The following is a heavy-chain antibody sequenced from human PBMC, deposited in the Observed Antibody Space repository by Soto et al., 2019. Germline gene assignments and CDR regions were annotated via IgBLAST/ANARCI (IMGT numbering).Heavy chain of an antibody. D-gene: IGHD3-16*01. CDR1: GFSLNTRGMS. J-gene: IGHJ4*02. CDR2: IDWDDDK. Sequence: SGPTLVNPTQTLTLTCTFSGFSLNTRGMSVSWIRQPPGKALEWLAVIDWDDDKYYSTSLKTRLTISKDTSKNQVVLTMTNMDPLDTATYFCARVMEGGGPAEDDYWGQGTLVTGSS. CDR3: ARVMEGGGPAEDDY. V-gene: IGHV2-70*13.